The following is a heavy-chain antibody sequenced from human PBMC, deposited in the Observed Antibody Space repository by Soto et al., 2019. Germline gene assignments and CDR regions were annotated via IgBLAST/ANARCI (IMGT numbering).Heavy chain of an antibody. Sequence: SVKVSCKASGGTFSSSAISWVRQAPGQGLEWMGGIIPIFGTANYAQKFQGRVTMTEDTSTDTAYMELSSLRSEDTAVYYCATVKSGFTIFGVVTDNNWFDPWGQGTLVTVSS. CDR1: GGTFSSSA. D-gene: IGHD3-3*01. CDR3: ATVKSGFTIFGVVTDNNWFDP. CDR2: IIPIFGTA. J-gene: IGHJ5*02. V-gene: IGHV1-69*06.